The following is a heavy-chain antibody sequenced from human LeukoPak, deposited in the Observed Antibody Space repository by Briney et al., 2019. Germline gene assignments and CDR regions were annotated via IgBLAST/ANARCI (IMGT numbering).Heavy chain of an antibody. CDR2: ISAYNGNT. CDR1: GYTFTSYG. Sequence: ASVKVSCKASGYTFTSYGISWVRQAPGQGLEWMGWISAYNGNTNYAQKLQGRVTMTEDTSTDTAYMELSSLRSEDTAVYYCATATVVTPAGTDYWGQGTLVTVSS. J-gene: IGHJ4*02. V-gene: IGHV1-18*01. D-gene: IGHD4-23*01. CDR3: ATATVVTPAGTDY.